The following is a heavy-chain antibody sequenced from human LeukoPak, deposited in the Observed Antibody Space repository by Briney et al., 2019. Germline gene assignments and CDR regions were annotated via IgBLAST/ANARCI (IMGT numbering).Heavy chain of an antibody. J-gene: IGHJ4*02. CDR1: GFTSSSYG. CDR2: VWYDGTNK. CDR3: ARDPGVRWLVGFDY. D-gene: IGHD6-19*01. Sequence: PGRSLRLSCAASGFTSSSYGMHWVRQAPGKGLEWVADVWYDGTNKYYADSVKGRFTISRDNSKNTLYLQMNSLRAEDTAVYYCARDPGVRWLVGFDYWGQGTLVTVSS. V-gene: IGHV3-33*01.